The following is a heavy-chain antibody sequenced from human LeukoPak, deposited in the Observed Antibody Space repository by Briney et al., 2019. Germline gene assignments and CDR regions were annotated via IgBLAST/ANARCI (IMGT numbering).Heavy chain of an antibody. CDR2: INPNSGGT. Sequence: ASVKVSCKASGYTFSGYYMHWVRQAPGQGLELMGWINPNSGGTYYAQKFQGSVTMTRDTSISTAYMELSRLRSDDTAVYYCARGDQVGATSSSDYWGQGTLVTVSS. CDR1: GYTFSGYY. V-gene: IGHV1-2*02. J-gene: IGHJ4*02. D-gene: IGHD1-26*01. CDR3: ARGDQVGATSSSDY.